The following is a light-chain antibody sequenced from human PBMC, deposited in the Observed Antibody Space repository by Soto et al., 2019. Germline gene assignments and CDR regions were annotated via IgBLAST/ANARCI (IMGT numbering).Light chain of an antibody. J-gene: IGLJ2*01. CDR1: SSNIGAGYD. CDR3: QSYDSSLSGVV. CDR2: GNS. V-gene: IGLV1-40*01. Sequence: QSVLTQPPSVSGAPGQRVTISCTGSSSNIGAGYDVHWYQQLPGTAPKLLIYGNSNRPSGVPDRFSGSKSGTSASLAITGLQAEDEADHYCQSYDSSLSGVVFGGGTQLPVL.